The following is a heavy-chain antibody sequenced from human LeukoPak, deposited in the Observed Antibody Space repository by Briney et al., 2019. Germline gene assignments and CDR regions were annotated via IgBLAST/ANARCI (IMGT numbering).Heavy chain of an antibody. Sequence: ASVKVSCKASGYTFTGYYMHWVRQAPGQGLEWMGWINPNSGGTNYAQKFQGRVTMTRDTSISTAYMELSRLRSDDTAVYYCARVPVAVAGTYHYYYGMDVWGQGATVTVSS. D-gene: IGHD6-19*01. J-gene: IGHJ6*02. V-gene: IGHV1-2*02. CDR1: GYTFTGYY. CDR3: ARVPVAVAGTYHYYYGMDV. CDR2: INPNSGGT.